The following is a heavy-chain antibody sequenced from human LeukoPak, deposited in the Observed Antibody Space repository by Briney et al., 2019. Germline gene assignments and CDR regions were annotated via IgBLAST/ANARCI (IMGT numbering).Heavy chain of an antibody. CDR2: INSDGSST. D-gene: IGHD3-22*01. V-gene: IGHV3-74*01. Sequence: GGSLRLSCAASGFTFSSYWMHWVRHAPGKGLVWVSRINSDGSSTSYADSVKGRFTISRDNAKNTLYLQMNSLRAEDTAVYYCAREYDSSGYYNWFDPWGQGTLVTVSS. CDR3: AREYDSSGYYNWFDP. CDR1: GFTFSSYW. J-gene: IGHJ5*02.